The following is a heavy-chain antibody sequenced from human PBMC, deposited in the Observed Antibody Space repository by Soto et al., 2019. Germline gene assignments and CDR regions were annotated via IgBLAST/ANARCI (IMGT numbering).Heavy chain of an antibody. CDR1: GLTFTSYS. CDR2: ISSTTNYI. Sequence: GAYLRLSCEPTGLTFTSYSINWFRQAPGKGLEWVSSISSTTNYIYYADSMKGRFTVSRDNAKNSVYLEMNSLSAEETAVYYCARESEDLTSNFDYWGQGTLVTVS. V-gene: IGHV3-21*01. J-gene: IGHJ4*02. CDR3: ARESEDLTSNFDY.